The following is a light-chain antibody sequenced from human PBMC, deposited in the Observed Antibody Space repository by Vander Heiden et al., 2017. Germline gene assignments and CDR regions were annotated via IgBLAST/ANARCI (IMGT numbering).Light chain of an antibody. V-gene: IGKV3-15*01. CDR1: QSVSSN. CDR3: QQYNNWPLT. J-gene: IGKJ1*01. Sequence: EIVMTQSPATLSVSPGERATLSCRASQSVSSNLAWYQQKPVQAPRLLSYGASTRATGIPARFSGSGSGTEFTLTISSLQSEDFAVYYCQQYNNWPLTFGQGTKVEIK. CDR2: GAS.